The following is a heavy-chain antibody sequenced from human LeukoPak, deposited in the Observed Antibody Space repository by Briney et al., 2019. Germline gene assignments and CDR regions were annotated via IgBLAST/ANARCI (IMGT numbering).Heavy chain of an antibody. CDR2: IKPSGGDT. Sequence: ASVKVSCKTSGYSFTNYNLHWVRQAPGQRLEWMGIIKPSGGDTHYAQKFQGRVTMTRDTSISTAYMELSRLRSDDTAVYYCASQGVTAMVNSGAFDIWGQGTMVTVSS. CDR3: ASQGVTAMVNSGAFDI. J-gene: IGHJ3*02. D-gene: IGHD5-18*01. CDR1: GYSFTNYN. V-gene: IGHV1-2*02.